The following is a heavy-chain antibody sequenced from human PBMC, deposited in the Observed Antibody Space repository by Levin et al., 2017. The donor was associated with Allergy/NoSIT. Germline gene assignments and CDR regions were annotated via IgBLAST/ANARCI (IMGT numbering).Heavy chain of an antibody. V-gene: IGHV3-48*01. J-gene: IGHJ6*02. Sequence: GGSLRLSCAASGFTFRTSGMNWVRQAPGKGLEWLSYISGDGKNKYYADSVKGRFTISRDNAENSLSLQMNSLGAEDTAIYYCARDLGTARGGMDVWGQGTTVIVSS. CDR3: ARDLGTARGGMDV. CDR2: ISGDGKNK. CDR1: GFTFRTSG. D-gene: IGHD6-6*01.